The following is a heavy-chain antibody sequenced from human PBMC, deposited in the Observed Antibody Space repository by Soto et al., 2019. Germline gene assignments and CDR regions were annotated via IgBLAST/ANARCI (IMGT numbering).Heavy chain of an antibody. J-gene: IGHJ4*02. CDR3: AKEYGSPQRITIFGVVTKTNFDY. D-gene: IGHD3-3*01. CDR1: GFPFSIYA. Sequence: QPGGSLRLSCAASGFPFSIYAMSLVRQSPGKGLEWVSSISGSGGSTYYADSVKGRFTISRDNSKNTLYLQMNSLRAEDTAVYYCAKEYGSPQRITIFGVVTKTNFDYWGQGVVVAVSS. V-gene: IGHV3-23*01. CDR2: ISGSGGST.